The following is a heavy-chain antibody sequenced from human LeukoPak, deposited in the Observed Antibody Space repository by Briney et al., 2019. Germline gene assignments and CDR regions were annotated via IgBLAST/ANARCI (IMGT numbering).Heavy chain of an antibody. CDR3: ARDVAGALDY. Sequence: GGSLRLSCAASGFTFSSYWMCWVRQAPGKGLEWVANMKQDGSEKHFVDPVRGRFTISRDNAKNSLYLQMNSLRSEDTGVYYCARDVAGALDYWGQGTLVTVSS. V-gene: IGHV3-7*01. CDR1: GFTFSSYW. J-gene: IGHJ4*02. D-gene: IGHD1-26*01. CDR2: MKQDGSEK.